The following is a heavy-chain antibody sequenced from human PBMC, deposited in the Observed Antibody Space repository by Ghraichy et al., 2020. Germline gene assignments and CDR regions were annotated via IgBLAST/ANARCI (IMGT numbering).Heavy chain of an antibody. Sequence: ESLNISCTVSGGSVNSANYYWSWIRQAPGKGLEWIGYIYYSGYTDYTSSLKSRVTISIDTSKNQFSLKLSSVTAADTAVYYCARGLDFSSGYRFDSWGQGTLVTVS. J-gene: IGHJ4*02. CDR1: GGSVNSANYY. CDR2: IYYSGYT. D-gene: IGHD3-22*01. V-gene: IGHV4-61*01. CDR3: ARGLDFSSGYRFDS.